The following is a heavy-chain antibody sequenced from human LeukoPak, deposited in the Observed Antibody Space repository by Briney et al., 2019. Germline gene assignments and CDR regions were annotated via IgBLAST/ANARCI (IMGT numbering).Heavy chain of an antibody. CDR1: GYSISSGYY. D-gene: IGHD6-19*01. CDR2: IYTSGST. V-gene: IGHV4-4*07. J-gene: IGHJ6*03. CDR3: ARSPVAGYYYMDV. Sequence: PSETLSLTCTVSGYSISSGYYWGWIRQPAGKGLEWIGRIYTSGSTNYNPSLKSRVTMSVDTSKNQFSLKLSSVTAADTAVYYCARSPVAGYYYMDVWGKGTTVTISS.